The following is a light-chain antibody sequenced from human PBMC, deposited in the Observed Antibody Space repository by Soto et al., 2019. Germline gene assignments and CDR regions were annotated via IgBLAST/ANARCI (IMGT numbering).Light chain of an antibody. CDR3: LQYDNWPPIT. CDR1: QSIASN. V-gene: IGKV3-15*01. J-gene: IGKJ5*01. Sequence: EIVLTQSPATLSVSPGERATLSCRASQSIASNLAWYQQTPGQAPRLLIYGAFTRATGIPVRFSGSGSGTEFTLTISNLQSEDFALYHCLQYDNWPPITFGQGTRLEIK. CDR2: GAF.